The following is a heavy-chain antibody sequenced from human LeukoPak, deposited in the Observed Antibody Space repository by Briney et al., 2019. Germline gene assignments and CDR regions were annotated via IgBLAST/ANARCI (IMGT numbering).Heavy chain of an antibody. V-gene: IGHV4-59*01. CDR2: IYYSGST. CDR3: ARDRHSNYPGWFDP. Sequence: SETLSLTCTVSGGSISSYYWSWIRQPPGKGLEWIGYIYYSGSTNYNPSLKSRVTISVDTSKNQFSLKLSSVTAADTAVYYCARDRHSNYPGWFDPWGQGTLVTVSS. D-gene: IGHD4-4*01. J-gene: IGHJ5*02. CDR1: GGSISSYY.